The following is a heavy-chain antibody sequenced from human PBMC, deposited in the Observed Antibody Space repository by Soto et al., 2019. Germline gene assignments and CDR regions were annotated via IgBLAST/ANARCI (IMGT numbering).Heavy chain of an antibody. V-gene: IGHV2-5*02. J-gene: IGHJ5*02. CDR2: IYWDDDK. Sequence: QITLKESGPTLVKPTQTLTLTCTFSGFSLSTSGVGVGWIRQPPGKALEWLALIYWDDDKRYSPSLKSRLTITKDTSKNQVVLTMTNMDPVDTATYYCVHSLWFGDFSWFDPWGQGTLVTVSS. D-gene: IGHD3-10*01. CDR1: GFSLSTSGVG. CDR3: VHSLWFGDFSWFDP.